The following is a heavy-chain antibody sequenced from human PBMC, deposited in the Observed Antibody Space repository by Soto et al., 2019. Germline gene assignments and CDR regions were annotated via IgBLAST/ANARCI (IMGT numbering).Heavy chain of an antibody. CDR1: GYTFTSYG. CDR3: ARDLNYDFWSGYFPGYYYYGMDV. CDR2: ISAYNGNT. D-gene: IGHD3-3*01. Sequence: ASVKVSCKASGYTFTSYGISGVREAPGQGLEWMGWISAYNGNTNYAQKLQGRVTMTTDTSTSTAYMELRSLRSDDTAVYYCARDLNYDFWSGYFPGYYYYGMDVWGQGTTVTVSS. V-gene: IGHV1-18*01. J-gene: IGHJ6*02.